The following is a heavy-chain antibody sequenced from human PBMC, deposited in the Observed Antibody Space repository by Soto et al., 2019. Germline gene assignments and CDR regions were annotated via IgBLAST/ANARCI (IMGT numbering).Heavy chain of an antibody. V-gene: IGHV4-31*03. CDR3: AKVGFPYSYGYLFYY. CDR2: IYYIGST. D-gene: IGHD5-18*01. J-gene: IGHJ4*02. CDR1: GGSISSGGYY. Sequence: PSETLSLTCTVSGGSISSGGYYWNWIRQHPGKGLEWIGYIYYIGSTYYNPSLKSRVTISLDNSKNTLYLQMNSLRVEDTAVYYCAKVGFPYSYGYLFYYWGQGTLVTVSS.